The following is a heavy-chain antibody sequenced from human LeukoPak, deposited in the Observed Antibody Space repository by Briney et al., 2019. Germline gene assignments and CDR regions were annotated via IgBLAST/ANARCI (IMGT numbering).Heavy chain of an antibody. Sequence: SESLSLTCTVSSGSISSISYGWGWIRQPPGKGLEWIGSIYYSGSTYYSPSLKSRCTISVDTSKNQFSLKLSSAPAADTAVYYCARMDYGDYLSDIDYSGQGTLVTVSS. D-gene: IGHD4-17*01. V-gene: IGHV4-39*01. CDR2: IYYSGST. CDR1: SGSISSISYG. J-gene: IGHJ4*02. CDR3: ARMDYGDYLSDIDY.